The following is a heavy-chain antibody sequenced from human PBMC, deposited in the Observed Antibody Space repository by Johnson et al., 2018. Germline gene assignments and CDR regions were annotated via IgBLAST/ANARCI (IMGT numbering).Heavy chain of an antibody. Sequence: QVQLQESGPGLVKPSETLSLSCTVSGASISHYYWSWIRQSPGKGLEYIGYIYYSGSTHYNPSLKRRVTISVDTSKNQFSLNLSSMTAADTAVYYCARADVMIRGLITYYYGMDVWGQGTTVTVSS. CDR2: IYYSGST. V-gene: IGHV4-59*01. D-gene: IGHD3-10*01. CDR1: GASISHYY. J-gene: IGHJ6*02. CDR3: ARADVMIRGLITYYYGMDV.